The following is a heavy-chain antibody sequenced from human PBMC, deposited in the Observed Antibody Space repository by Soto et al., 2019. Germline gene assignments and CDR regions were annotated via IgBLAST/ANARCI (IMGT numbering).Heavy chain of an antibody. J-gene: IGHJ6*03. V-gene: IGHV3-23*01. Sequence: GGSLRLSCAASGFTFSSYAMSWVRQAPGKGLEWVSAISGSGGSTYYADSVKGRFTISRDNSKNTLYLQMNSLRAEDTAVYYCNVYQNWNDDSEHVGYYYMDVWGKGTTVTVSS. CDR3: NVYQNWNDDSEHVGYYYMDV. CDR2: ISGSGGST. D-gene: IGHD1-1*01. CDR1: GFTFSSYA.